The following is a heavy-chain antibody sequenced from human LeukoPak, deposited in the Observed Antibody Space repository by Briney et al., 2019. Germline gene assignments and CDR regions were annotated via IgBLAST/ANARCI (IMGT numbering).Heavy chain of an antibody. Sequence: GGSLRLSCAASGFTFSSYWMHWVRQAPGKGLVWVSRINSDGSSTSYADSVKGRFTISRDNAKNTLYLQMNSLRAEDTAVYYCASITYYYDSSGYSGPYYFDYWGQGTLVTVSS. V-gene: IGHV3-74*01. CDR2: INSDGSST. D-gene: IGHD3-22*01. J-gene: IGHJ4*02. CDR1: GFTFSSYW. CDR3: ASITYYYDSSGYSGPYYFDY.